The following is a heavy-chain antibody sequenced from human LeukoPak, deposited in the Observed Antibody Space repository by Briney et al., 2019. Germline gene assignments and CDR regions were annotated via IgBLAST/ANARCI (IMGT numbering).Heavy chain of an antibody. CDR2: VSSDGKIT. CDR1: GFTFSSFW. V-gene: IGHV3-74*01. D-gene: IGHD1-20*01. CDR3: ASSFRITGTTYYY. Sequence: GGSLRLSCSASGFTFSSFWMHWVRHVPGKGLVWVSGVSSDGKITNYADFVKGRFTVSRDTAKNTLSLQMDSLRADDTAIYYCASSFRITGTTYYYWGQGTLVTVSS. J-gene: IGHJ4*02.